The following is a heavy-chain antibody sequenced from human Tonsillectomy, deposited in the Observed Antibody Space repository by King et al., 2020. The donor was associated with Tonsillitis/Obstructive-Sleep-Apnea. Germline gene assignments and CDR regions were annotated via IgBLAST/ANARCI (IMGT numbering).Heavy chain of an antibody. D-gene: IGHD1-26*01. J-gene: IGHJ3*01. CDR3: ATQGAGAQALHDFDF. CDR2: TSYDGSAT. Sequence: VQLVESGGGVVQPGKSLRLSCAASGCTFRSYAMHWVRQAPGKGLEWVGFTSYDGSATYYADSVRGRFTISRDNSRKTLHLQMNSLRAEDTAVYYCATQGAGAQALHDFDFWGQGTMVTVSS. V-gene: IGHV3-30*04. CDR1: GCTFRSYA.